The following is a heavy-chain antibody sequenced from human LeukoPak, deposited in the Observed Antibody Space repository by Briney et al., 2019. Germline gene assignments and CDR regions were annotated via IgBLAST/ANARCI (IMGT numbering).Heavy chain of an antibody. D-gene: IGHD4-17*01. CDR2: INPNSGGT. Sequence: ASVKVSCKASGHTFTGYYMHWVRQAPGQGLEWMGWINPNSGGTNYAQKFQGWVTMTRDTSISTAYMELSRLRSDDTAVYYCARGKFDYGDYVDGGRYFDYWGQGTLVTVPS. CDR3: ARGKFDYGDYVDGGRYFDY. CDR1: GHTFTGYY. J-gene: IGHJ4*02. V-gene: IGHV1-2*04.